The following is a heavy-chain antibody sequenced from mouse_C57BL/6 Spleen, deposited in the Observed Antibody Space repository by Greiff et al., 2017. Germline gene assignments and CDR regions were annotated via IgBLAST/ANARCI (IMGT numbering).Heavy chain of an antibody. J-gene: IGHJ2*01. Sequence: VQLQQSGPVLVKPGASVKMSCKASGYTFTDYYMNWVKQSHGKSLEWIGVINPYNGGTSYNQKFKGKATLTVDKSSSTAYMELNSLTSEDSAVYYCARKKRNYDFDYWGQGTTLTVSS. CDR3: ARKKRNYDFDY. CDR1: GYTFTDYY. D-gene: IGHD2-1*01. CDR2: INPYNGGT. V-gene: IGHV1-19*01.